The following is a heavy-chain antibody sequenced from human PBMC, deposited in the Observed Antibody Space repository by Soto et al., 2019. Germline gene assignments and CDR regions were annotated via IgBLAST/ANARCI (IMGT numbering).Heavy chain of an antibody. CDR1: GGSISGGDYY. Sequence: PSETLSLTWTVSGGSISGGDYYWIWIRQPPGKGLEWIGYIYYSGSTYYNPSLKSRVTISVDTSKNQFSLKLSSVTAADTAVYYCARGRDGMDVWGQGTTVTVSS. J-gene: IGHJ6*02. CDR2: IYYSGST. CDR3: ARGRDGMDV. V-gene: IGHV4-30-4*01.